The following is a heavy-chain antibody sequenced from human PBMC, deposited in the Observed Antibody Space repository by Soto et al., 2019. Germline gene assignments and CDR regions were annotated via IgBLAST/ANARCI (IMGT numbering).Heavy chain of an antibody. CDR1: GGSISSYY. D-gene: IGHD4-17*01. CDR2: IYYSGST. J-gene: IGHJ4*02. V-gene: IGHV4-59*08. Sequence: QVQLQESGPGLVKPSETLSLTCTVSGGSISSYYWSWIRQPPGKGLEWIGYIYYSGSTNYNPSLKSRVTISVDTSKNQFSLKLSSVTAADTAVYYCARLDTVTTLPFDYWGQGTLVTVSS. CDR3: ARLDTVTTLPFDY.